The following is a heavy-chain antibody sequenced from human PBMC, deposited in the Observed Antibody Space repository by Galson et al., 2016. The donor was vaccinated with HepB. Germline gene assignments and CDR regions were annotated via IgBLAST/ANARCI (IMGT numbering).Heavy chain of an antibody. CDR3: AKERGSYARYNWFDP. Sequence: SLRLSCAASGITFSSHAFNWVRQAPGKGLEWVSSISGIDGRPYYTESVKGRFTISRDDSKSTLYWQMNSLRAEDTAVYYCAKERGSYARYNWFDPWGQGTLLTVSS. CDR2: ISGIDGRP. J-gene: IGHJ5*02. CDR1: GITFSSHA. V-gene: IGHV3-23*01. D-gene: IGHD1-26*01.